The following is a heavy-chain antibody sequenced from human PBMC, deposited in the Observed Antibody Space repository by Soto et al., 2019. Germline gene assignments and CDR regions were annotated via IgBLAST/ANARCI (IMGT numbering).Heavy chain of an antibody. CDR3: VKDESINWYSGHFRH. CDR1: GFTFDDYA. Sequence: GGSLRLSCAASGFTFDDYAMHWVRQVPGKGLEWVSGINWNSGSIGYGDSVKGRFAISRDNAKNSLHLQMDSLSAEDTAFYYCVKDESINWYSGHFRHWGQGTLVTVSS. V-gene: IGHV3-9*01. CDR2: INWNSGSI. D-gene: IGHD6-13*01. J-gene: IGHJ1*01.